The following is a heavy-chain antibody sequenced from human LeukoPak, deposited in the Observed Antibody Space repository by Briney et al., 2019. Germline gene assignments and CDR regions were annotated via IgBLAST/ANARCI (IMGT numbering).Heavy chain of an antibody. D-gene: IGHD7-27*01. Sequence: SETLSLTCSVSGGSISLSYYYWGWIRQPPGKALEWIGSVYYSGTTSYNPSLKSRVTISVDTSKNQFSLKLSSVTAADTAVYYCARDETGDPYWGQGTLVTVSS. V-gene: IGHV4-39*07. CDR2: VYYSGTT. CDR1: GGSISLSYYY. CDR3: ARDETGDPY. J-gene: IGHJ4*02.